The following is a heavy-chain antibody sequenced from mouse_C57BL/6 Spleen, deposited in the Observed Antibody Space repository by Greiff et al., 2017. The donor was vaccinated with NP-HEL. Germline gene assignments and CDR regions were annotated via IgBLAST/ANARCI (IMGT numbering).Heavy chain of an antibody. CDR3: ARYYYGNHYYAMDY. V-gene: IGHV1-39*01. Sequence: EVQLQESGPELVKPGASVKISCKASGYSFTDYNMNWVKQSNGKSLEWIGVINPNYGTTSYNQKFKGKATLTVDQSSSTAYMQLNSLTSEDSAVYYCARYYYGNHYYAMDYWGQGTSVTVSS. D-gene: IGHD2-1*01. J-gene: IGHJ4*01. CDR1: GYSFTDYN. CDR2: INPNYGTT.